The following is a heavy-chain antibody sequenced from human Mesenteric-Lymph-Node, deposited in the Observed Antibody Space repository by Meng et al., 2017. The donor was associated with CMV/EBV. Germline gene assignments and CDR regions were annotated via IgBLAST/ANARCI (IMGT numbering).Heavy chain of an antibody. D-gene: IGHD2-2*02. CDR3: ARDSPAAIPPRGNYGMDV. Sequence: SETLSLTCTVSGGSISSYFWSWIRQPPGKGLEWIGYIYYSGSTTYNPSLKSRVTISVDTSKNQFSLRLSSVTAADTAVYFCARDSPAAIPPRGNYGMDVWGQGTTVTVSS. V-gene: IGHV4-59*01. CDR1: GGSISSYF. J-gene: IGHJ6*02. CDR2: IYYSGST.